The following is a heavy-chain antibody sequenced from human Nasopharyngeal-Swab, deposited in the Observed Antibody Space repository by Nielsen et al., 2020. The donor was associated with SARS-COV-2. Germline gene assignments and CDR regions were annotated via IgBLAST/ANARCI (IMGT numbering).Heavy chain of an antibody. D-gene: IGHD3-22*01. CDR2: ISSSSSTI. CDR3: ARDPFPYYYDSSGSLDY. Sequence: GESLKISCAASGFTFSSYSMNWVRQAPGKGLEWVSYISSSSSTIYYADSVKGRFTISRDNAKNSLYLQMNSLRAEDTAVYYCARDPFPYYYDSSGSLDYWGQGTLVTVSS. J-gene: IGHJ4*02. CDR1: GFTFSSYS. V-gene: IGHV3-48*04.